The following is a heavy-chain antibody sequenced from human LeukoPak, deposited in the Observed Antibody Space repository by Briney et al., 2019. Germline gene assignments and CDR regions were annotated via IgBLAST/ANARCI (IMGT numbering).Heavy chain of an antibody. J-gene: IGHJ4*02. Sequence: GGSLRLSCAVTGFTFSSYVMNWVRQAPGKGLEWISYINSDIYSNTIYYAGTVKGRFTISRDNGKNSLYLQMNSLRDEDTAVYYCARDRDYAFDYWGQGTLVTVSS. D-gene: IGHD4-17*01. V-gene: IGHV3-48*02. CDR1: GFTFSSYV. CDR2: INSDIYSNTI. CDR3: ARDRDYAFDY.